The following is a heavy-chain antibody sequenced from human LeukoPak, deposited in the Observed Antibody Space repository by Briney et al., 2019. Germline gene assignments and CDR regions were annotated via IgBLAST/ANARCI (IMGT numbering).Heavy chain of an antibody. V-gene: IGHV3-21*01. D-gene: IGHD1-1*01. Sequence: GGSLRLSCAASGFTFSSYTMHWIRQAPGKGLEWVSSISGSNSYIFYADSAKGRFTVSRDNAKDSLYLQMNSLRAEDTAVYYCARALTTLTYEGYWGQGTLVTVSS. CDR2: ISGSNSYI. CDR3: ARALTTLTYEGY. CDR1: GFTFSSYT. J-gene: IGHJ4*02.